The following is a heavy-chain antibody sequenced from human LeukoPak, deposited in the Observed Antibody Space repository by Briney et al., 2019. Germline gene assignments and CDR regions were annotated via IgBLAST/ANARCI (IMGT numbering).Heavy chain of an antibody. V-gene: IGHV3-21*01. D-gene: IGHD1-1*01. Sequence: GGSLRLSCAASGFTFSSYTMHWIRQAPGKGLEWVSSISGSNSYIFYADSAKGRFTVSRDNAKDSLYLQMNSLRAEDTAVYYCARALTTLTYEGYWGQGTLVTVSS. CDR2: ISGSNSYI. CDR3: ARALTTLTYEGY. CDR1: GFTFSSYT. J-gene: IGHJ4*02.